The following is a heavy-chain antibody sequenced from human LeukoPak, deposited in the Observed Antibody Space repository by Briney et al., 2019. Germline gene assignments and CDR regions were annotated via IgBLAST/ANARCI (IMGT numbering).Heavy chain of an antibody. CDR1: GFTFSSYG. V-gene: IGHV3-30*03. J-gene: IGHJ4*02. D-gene: IGHD5-24*01. CDR2: ISYDGINK. Sequence: GGSLRLSCAASGFTFSSYGMHWVRQAPGKGLELVAVISYDGINKYYADSVKGRFTISRDNSKNTLYLQMHSLRAEDTAVYYCATASRAGYNLFDYWGQGTLVTVSS. CDR3: ATASRAGYNLFDY.